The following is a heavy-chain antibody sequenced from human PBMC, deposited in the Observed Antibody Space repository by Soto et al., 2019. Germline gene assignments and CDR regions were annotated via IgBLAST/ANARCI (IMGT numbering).Heavy chain of an antibody. V-gene: IGHV4-39*01. CDR1: GGSISSSSYY. CDR2: IYYTGTT. CDR3: ARHAIGVVVPAAIRN. Sequence: QVQLQESGPGLVKPSETLSLTCAVSGGSISSSSYYWDWIRQAPGKGLEWIGTIYYTGTTNYNPSLKSRVTISVDTSKNLFSLNLRSVTASDTAVYYCARHAIGVVVPAAIRNWGQGGLVTDSS. J-gene: IGHJ4*02. D-gene: IGHD2-15*01.